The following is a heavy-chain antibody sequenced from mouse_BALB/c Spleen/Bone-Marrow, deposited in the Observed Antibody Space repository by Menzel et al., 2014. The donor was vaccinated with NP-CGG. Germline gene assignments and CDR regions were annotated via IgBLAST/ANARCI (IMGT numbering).Heavy chain of an antibody. J-gene: IGHJ4*01. CDR3: ARVITTGYYGMDY. CDR2: ISTYYGDA. D-gene: IGHD2-4*01. Sequence: VQLQESGAELVRPGVSVKISCKGSGHTFTDYTMHWVKQSHAKSLEWIGVISTYYGDASYNQKFKGKATMTVDKSSSTAYMELARLTSEDSAIYYCARVITTGYYGMDYWGQGTSVTVSS. V-gene: IGHV1S137*01. CDR1: GHTFTDYT.